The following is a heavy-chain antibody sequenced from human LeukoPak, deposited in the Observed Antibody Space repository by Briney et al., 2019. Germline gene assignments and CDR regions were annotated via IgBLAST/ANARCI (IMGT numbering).Heavy chain of an antibody. D-gene: IGHD1-14*01. CDR3: ARLTGYGTPVDY. CDR1: GGSISSYY. Sequence: SETLSLTCTVSGGSISSYYWSWIRQPPGKALEWIGYIYTSGSTNYNPSLKSRVTISVDTSKNQFSLKLSSVTAADTAVYYCARLTGYGTPVDYWGQGTLVTVSS. J-gene: IGHJ4*02. V-gene: IGHV4-4*09. CDR2: IYTSGST.